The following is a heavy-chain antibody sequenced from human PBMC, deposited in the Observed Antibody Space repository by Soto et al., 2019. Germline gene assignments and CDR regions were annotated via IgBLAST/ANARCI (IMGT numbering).Heavy chain of an antibody. CDR2: ICNSGTT. CDR3: AGGGSIVVATGRLMEV. D-gene: IGHD3-22*01. J-gene: IGHJ6*03. Sequence: QVQLQESGPTLVKPAETLSLTCTVSGGSIRSYCWTWIRQPPGEGLEWIGCICNSGTTNYNPSITSRVAISIDTQKNQFSLQLSSVTVADTAVYYCAGGGSIVVATGRLMEVWGKGTTVTVSS. CDR1: GGSIRSYC. V-gene: IGHV4-59*03.